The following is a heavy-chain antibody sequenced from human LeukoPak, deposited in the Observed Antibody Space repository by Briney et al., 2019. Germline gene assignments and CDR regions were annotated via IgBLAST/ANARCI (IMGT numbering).Heavy chain of an antibody. V-gene: IGHV3-64D*09. CDR2: ISSNGGST. Sequence: PGGSLRLSCSASGFTFSSYAMHWVRQAPGKGLEYVSAISSNGGSTYYADSVKGRFTISRDNSKNTLYLQMSSLRAEDTAVYYCVEDDFNSYYDYVWGSYRYRGGVLDYWGQGTLVTVSS. CDR3: VEDDFNSYYDYVWGSYRYRGGVLDY. CDR1: GFTFSSYA. J-gene: IGHJ4*02. D-gene: IGHD3-16*02.